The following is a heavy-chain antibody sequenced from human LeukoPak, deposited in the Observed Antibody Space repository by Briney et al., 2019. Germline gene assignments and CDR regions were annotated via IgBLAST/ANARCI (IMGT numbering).Heavy chain of an antibody. D-gene: IGHD3-10*01. J-gene: IGHJ4*02. Sequence: SETLSLTCTVSGGSISGYYWSWIRQPPGKGLEWMGYIYYSGSTNYNPSLKSRVTISVDTSKTQFSLKLSSVTAADTAVYYCAIRTMVTYYWGQGTLVTVSS. CDR2: IYYSGST. CDR3: AIRTMVTYY. V-gene: IGHV4-59*08. CDR1: GGSISGYY.